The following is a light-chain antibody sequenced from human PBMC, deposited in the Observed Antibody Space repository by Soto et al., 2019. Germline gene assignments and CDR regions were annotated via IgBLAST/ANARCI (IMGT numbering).Light chain of an antibody. CDR1: GSRIGNNT. J-gene: IGLJ2*01. CDR2: GDN. CDR3: SAWDGRLNNVL. Sequence: QPVLTQPPSASGTPGHRVTISCSGGGSRIGNNTVNWYRQLPGTAPKLLIYGDNQRPSGVPDRFSGAKSGTSSSLAISGLQSEDEAEYYCSAWDGRLNNVLFGGGSKLTVL. V-gene: IGLV1-44*01.